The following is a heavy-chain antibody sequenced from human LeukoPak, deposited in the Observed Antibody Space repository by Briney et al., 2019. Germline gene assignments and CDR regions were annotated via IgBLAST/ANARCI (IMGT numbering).Heavy chain of an antibody. J-gene: IGHJ6*03. Sequence: SETLSLTCTVSGGSIRSSNYYWGWIRQPPGKGLEYIGSIYYSGRTYYNPSLKSRVTISVDTSKNQFSLKLTSVTAADTAVYYCARTTEGGYTYGYFYYYYMDVWGKGTTVTISS. CDR1: GGSIRSSNYY. CDR3: ARTTEGGYTYGYFYYYYMDV. D-gene: IGHD5-18*01. V-gene: IGHV4-39*07. CDR2: IYYSGRT.